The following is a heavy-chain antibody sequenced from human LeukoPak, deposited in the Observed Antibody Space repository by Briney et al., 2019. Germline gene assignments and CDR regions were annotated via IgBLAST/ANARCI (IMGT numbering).Heavy chain of an antibody. CDR3: ATYYYGSGSDY. J-gene: IGHJ4*02. CDR2: ISSSGSTI. CDR1: GFTFSSYE. Sequence: PGGSLRPSCAASGFTFSSYEMNWVRQAPGKGLEWVSYISSSGSTIYYADSVKGRFTISRDNAKNSLYLQMNSLRAEDTAVYYCATYYYGSGSDYWGQGTLVTVSS. V-gene: IGHV3-48*03. D-gene: IGHD3-10*01.